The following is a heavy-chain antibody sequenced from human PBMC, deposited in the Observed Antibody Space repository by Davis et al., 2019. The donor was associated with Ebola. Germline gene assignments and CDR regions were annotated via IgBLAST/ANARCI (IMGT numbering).Heavy chain of an antibody. CDR2: ISYDGSNK. Sequence: PGGSLRLSCAASGFTFSSYAMSWVRQAPGKGLEWVAVISYDGSNKYYADSVKGRFTISRDNSKNTLYLQMNSLRAEDTAVYYCATEIGDYYDSNKFDYWGQETLVTVSS. CDR1: GFTFSSYA. D-gene: IGHD3-22*01. CDR3: ATEIGDYYDSNKFDY. J-gene: IGHJ4*02. V-gene: IGHV3-30-3*01.